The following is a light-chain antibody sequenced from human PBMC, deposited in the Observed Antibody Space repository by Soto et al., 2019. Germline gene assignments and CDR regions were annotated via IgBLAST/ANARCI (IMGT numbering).Light chain of an antibody. V-gene: IGLV2-14*01. CDR3: SSYTSSSTLYV. Sequence: QSALTQPASVSGSPGQSITMSCTGTSSDVGGYNYVSWYQQHPGKAPKLMIYGVSNRPSGVANRFSGSKSGNTASLTISGLQAEDEDDYYCSSYTSSSTLYVFGTGTKLTVL. J-gene: IGLJ1*01. CDR1: SSDVGGYNY. CDR2: GVS.